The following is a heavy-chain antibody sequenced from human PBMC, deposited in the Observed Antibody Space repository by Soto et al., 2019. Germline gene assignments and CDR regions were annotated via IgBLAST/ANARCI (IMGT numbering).Heavy chain of an antibody. CDR2: INPNSGGT. V-gene: IGHV1-2*04. CDR1: GYTFTGYY. J-gene: IGHJ4*02. CDR3: ARASRPNYDILTGFYY. Sequence: GASVKVSCXDSGYTFTGYYMHWVRQAPGQGLEWMGWINPNSGGTNYAQKFQGWVTMTRDTSISTAYMELSRLRSDDTAVYYCARASRPNYDILTGFYYWGQGTLVTVSS. D-gene: IGHD3-9*01.